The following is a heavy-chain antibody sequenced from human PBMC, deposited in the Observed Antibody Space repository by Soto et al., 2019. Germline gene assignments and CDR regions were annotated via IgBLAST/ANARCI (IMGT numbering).Heavy chain of an antibody. CDR3: ARDDYVAAGTITIYYGMDV. D-gene: IGHD6-13*01. J-gene: IGHJ6*02. Sequence: ASVKVSCKASVYTFTSYGISWVRQAPGQGLEWMGWISAYNGNTNYAQKLQGRVTMTTDTSTSTAYMELRSLRSDDTAVYYCARDDYVAAGTITIYYGMDVWGQGTTVTVSS. CDR2: ISAYNGNT. V-gene: IGHV1-18*04. CDR1: VYTFTSYG.